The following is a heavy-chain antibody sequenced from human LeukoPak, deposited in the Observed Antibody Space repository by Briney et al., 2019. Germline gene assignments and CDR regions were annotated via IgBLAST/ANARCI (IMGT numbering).Heavy chain of an antibody. V-gene: IGHV3-74*01. Sequence: GGSLRLSCAASGFSLSAFWMHWVRQAPGKGLVWVSRIDYDGSTTTYADSVKGRFTISRDNAKNTLYLQMNSLRAEDTAVYYCTHLGWFDPWGQGTLVTVSS. CDR1: GFSLSAFW. CDR3: THLGWFDP. CDR2: IDYDGSTT. J-gene: IGHJ5*02.